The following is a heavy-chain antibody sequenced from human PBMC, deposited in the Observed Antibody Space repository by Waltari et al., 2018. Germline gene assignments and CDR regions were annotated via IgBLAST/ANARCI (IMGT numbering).Heavy chain of an antibody. CDR1: GFTFSSYW. CDR3: ARSWNAGFDY. J-gene: IGHJ4*02. Sequence: EVQLVESGGGLVQPGGSLRLSCAASGFTFSSYWMTWVRQAPGKGLEWVANIKQDESERYYVDSVKVRFTISRDNAKNSLYVQMNSLRAEDTAVYYCARSWNAGFDYWGQGTLVIVSS. V-gene: IGHV3-7*01. CDR2: IKQDESER. D-gene: IGHD1-1*01.